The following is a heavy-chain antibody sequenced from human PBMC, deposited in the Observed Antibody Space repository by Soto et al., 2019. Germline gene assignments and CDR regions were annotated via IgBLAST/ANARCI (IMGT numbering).Heavy chain of an antibody. CDR2: IGGRGGST. J-gene: IGHJ4*02. CDR1: GFTFSTYA. CDR3: AKDGYGDRPYYFDY. V-gene: IGHV3-23*01. Sequence: EVQLLESGGGLVQPGGSLRLSCAASGFTFSTYALNWVRQAPGKGLEWVSPIGGRGGSTYFADSVKGRFSISRDSSKNTLYLQMNSLRAEDTAVYYCAKDGYGDRPYYFDYWGQGTLVTVSS. D-gene: IGHD4-17*01.